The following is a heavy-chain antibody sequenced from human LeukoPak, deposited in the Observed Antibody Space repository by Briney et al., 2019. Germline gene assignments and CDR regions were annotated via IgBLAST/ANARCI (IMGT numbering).Heavy chain of an antibody. V-gene: IGHV4-39*07. J-gene: IGHJ4*02. D-gene: IGHD3-10*01. Sequence: SETLSLTCTVSGGSISSSSYYWGWIRQPPGKGLEWIGSIYYSGSTYYNPSLKSRVTISVDTSKNQFSLKLSSVTAADTAVCYCARVGFLGAKWFGESPIDYWGQGTLVTVSS. CDR2: IYYSGST. CDR1: GGSISSSSYY. CDR3: ARVGFLGAKWFGESPIDY.